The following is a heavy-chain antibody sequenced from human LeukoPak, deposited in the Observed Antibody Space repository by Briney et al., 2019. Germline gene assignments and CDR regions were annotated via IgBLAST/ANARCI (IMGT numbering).Heavy chain of an antibody. CDR2: INHSGST. Sequence: HPGGSLRLSCAASGFTFSSYAMSWVRQAPGKGLEWIGEINHSGSTNYSPSLKSRVTISVDTSKIQFSLKLSSVTAADTAVYYCASSTWGENFDWLPVLDHWGQGTLVTVSS. CDR3: ASSTWGENFDWLPVLDH. D-gene: IGHD3-9*01. V-gene: IGHV4-34*01. J-gene: IGHJ4*02. CDR1: GFTFSSYA.